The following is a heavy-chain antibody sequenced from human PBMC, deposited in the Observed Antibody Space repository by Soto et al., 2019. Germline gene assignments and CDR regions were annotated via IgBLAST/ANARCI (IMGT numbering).Heavy chain of an antibody. V-gene: IGHV3-23*01. CDR3: AKGPTVFGAVISFDYYYGMYV. CDR1: GFTFSSSA. CDR2: ISGSGAVT. J-gene: IGHJ6*02. Sequence: PGGSLRLSCTASGFTFSSSAMSWVRQAPGRGLEWVSGISGSGAVTYYADSVKGRFTISRDNSKNTLYLQMSGLRAEDAAVYYCAKGPTVFGAVISFDYYYGMYVWGQGTPVTVSS. D-gene: IGHD3-3*01.